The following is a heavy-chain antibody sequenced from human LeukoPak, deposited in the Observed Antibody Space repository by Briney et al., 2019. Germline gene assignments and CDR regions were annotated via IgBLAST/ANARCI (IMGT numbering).Heavy chain of an antibody. V-gene: IGHV3-30*18. Sequence: PGRSLRLSCAASGFTFSSYGMHWVRQAPGKGLEWAAVISYDGSNKYYADSVKGRFTISRDNSKNTLYLQMNSLRAEDTAVYYCAKFWEYSSPSPIDYWGQGTLVTVSS. CDR1: GFTFSSYG. CDR3: AKFWEYSSPSPIDY. J-gene: IGHJ4*02. D-gene: IGHD6-6*01. CDR2: ISYDGSNK.